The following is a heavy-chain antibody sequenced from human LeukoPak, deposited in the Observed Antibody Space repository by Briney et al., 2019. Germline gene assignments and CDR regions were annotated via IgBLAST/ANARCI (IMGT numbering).Heavy chain of an antibody. CDR1: GFTFSSYA. V-gene: IGHV3-30*04. CDR2: ISYDGSNK. J-gene: IGHJ3*02. Sequence: GGSLRLSCAASGFTFSSYAMHWVRQAPGKGLEWVAVISYDGSNKYYADSAKGRFTISRDNSKNTLYLQMNSLRAEDTAVYYCAREGYCSSTSCQIDAFDIWGQGTMVTVS. CDR3: AREGYCSSTSCQIDAFDI. D-gene: IGHD2-2*01.